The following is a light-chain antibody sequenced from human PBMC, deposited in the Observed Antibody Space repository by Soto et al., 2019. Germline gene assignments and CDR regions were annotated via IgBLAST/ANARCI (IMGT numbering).Light chain of an antibody. CDR1: QSISSW. Sequence: DIQMTQSPSTLSASVGDRVTITCRASQSISSWLSWYQQKPGRAPKLLISAASTLQSGVPARFSGSGSGTDFTLSITSLQPEDFATYYCQQLNTYPVTFGGGTKVDTK. CDR3: QQLNTYPVT. J-gene: IGKJ4*01. V-gene: IGKV1-5*01. CDR2: AAS.